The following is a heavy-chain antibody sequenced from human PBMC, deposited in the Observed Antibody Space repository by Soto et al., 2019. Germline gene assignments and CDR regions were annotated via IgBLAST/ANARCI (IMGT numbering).Heavy chain of an antibody. V-gene: IGHV4-39*01. CDR2: IFYSGST. CDR1: GGSISSSSYY. J-gene: IGHJ6*02. D-gene: IGHD2-15*01. Sequence: PSETLSLTCTVSGGSISSSSYYWGWIRQPPGKGLEGIGSIFYSGSTYYNPSLKSRVTISVDTSKNQFSLKLSSVTAADTAVYYCARHLTYCSAGSCYSDFPYYGMDVWGQGTTVTVSS. CDR3: ARHLTYCSAGSCYSDFPYYGMDV.